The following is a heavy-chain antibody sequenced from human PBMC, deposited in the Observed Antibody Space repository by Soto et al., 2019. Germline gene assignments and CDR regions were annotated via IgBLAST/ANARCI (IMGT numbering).Heavy chain of an antibody. CDR2: FDPEDGET. Sequence: ASVKVSCKVSGYTLTELSMHWVRQAPGKGLEWMGGFDPEDGETIYAQKFQGRVTMTEDTSTDTAYMELSSLRSEDTAVYYCATATINSSGWYYFDYWGQGTLVTVSS. D-gene: IGHD6-19*01. CDR1: GYTLTELS. V-gene: IGHV1-24*01. J-gene: IGHJ4*02. CDR3: ATATINSSGWYYFDY.